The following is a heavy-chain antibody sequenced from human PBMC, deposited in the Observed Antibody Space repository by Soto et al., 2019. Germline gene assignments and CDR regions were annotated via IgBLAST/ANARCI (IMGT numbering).Heavy chain of an antibody. V-gene: IGHV3-23*01. D-gene: IGHD2-2*01. CDR2: ISGSGGST. Sequence: EVQLLESGGGLVQPGGSLRLSCAASGFTFSSYAMSWVRQAPGKRLEWVSAISGSGGSTYYADSVKGRFTISRDNSKNTLYLQMNSLRAEDTAVYYCAKGGCSSTSCYAVSFWGQGTLVTVSS. CDR3: AKGGCSSTSCYAVSF. CDR1: GFTFSSYA. J-gene: IGHJ4*02.